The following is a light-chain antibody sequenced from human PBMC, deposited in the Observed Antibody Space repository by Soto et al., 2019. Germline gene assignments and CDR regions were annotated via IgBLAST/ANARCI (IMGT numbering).Light chain of an antibody. CDR2: STN. Sequence: QTVVTQEPSFSVSPGGTVTLTCGLTSGSVSTSYYPSWYQQTPGQAPRTLIYSTNTRSSGVPDRFSGSILGNKAALTITGAQADDESDYYCVVYMSGSGVFGGGTQLTVL. J-gene: IGLJ3*02. V-gene: IGLV8-61*01. CDR3: VVYMSGSGV. CDR1: SGSVSTSYY.